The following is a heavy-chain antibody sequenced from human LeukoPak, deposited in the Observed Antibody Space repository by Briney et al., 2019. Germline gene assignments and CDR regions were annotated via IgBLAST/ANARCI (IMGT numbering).Heavy chain of an antibody. CDR3: ASASSHRIAAGGDY. V-gene: IGHV3-74*01. D-gene: IGHD6-13*01. Sequence: AGGSLRLSCAASGFTFSNYWMHWFRQAPGKGWVGVYRVSSDGSSRNYAASVKGRFTISRDNAKNTLYLQMNSLRAEDTAVYYCASASSHRIAAGGDYWGQGTLVTVSS. CDR2: VSSDGSSR. J-gene: IGHJ4*02. CDR1: GFTFSNYW.